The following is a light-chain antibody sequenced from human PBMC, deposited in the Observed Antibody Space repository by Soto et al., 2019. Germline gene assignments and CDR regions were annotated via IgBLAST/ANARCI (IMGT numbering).Light chain of an antibody. J-gene: IGLJ1*01. Sequence: QSALTQPASVSGSPGQSITISCTGTSDNYVSWYQQHPGKVPKLMIYGVTNRPSGVSDRFSGSKSGNTASLTISGLQTEDEADYYCSSYTSSKTLLFGTGTKFTVL. CDR3: SSYTSSKTLL. V-gene: IGLV2-14*01. CDR2: GVT. CDR1: SDNY.